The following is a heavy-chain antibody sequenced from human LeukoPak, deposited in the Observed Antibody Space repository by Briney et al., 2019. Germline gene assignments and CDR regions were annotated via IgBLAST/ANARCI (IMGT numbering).Heavy chain of an antibody. CDR2: ISSSGATI. CDR1: GFTFSNYH. CDR3: ARCRQDDITYFDY. V-gene: IGHV3-48*02. D-gene: IGHD3-9*01. J-gene: IGHJ4*02. Sequence: GGSLRLSCAASGFTFSNYHMTWVRQAPGKGLEWVSYISSSGATIYYADSVKGRFTISRDNAQNSLYLQMNSLRDEDTAVYYCARCRQDDITYFDYWGQGTLVTVSS.